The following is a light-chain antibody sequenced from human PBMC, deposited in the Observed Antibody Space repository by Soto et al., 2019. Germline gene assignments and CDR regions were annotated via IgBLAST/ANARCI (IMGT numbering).Light chain of an antibody. CDR1: QGVSNN. CDR3: QQYINWPLT. V-gene: IGKV3D-15*01. J-gene: IGKJ4*01. Sequence: EMLMTQSPATLSVSPGEGATLSCRASQGVSNNLAWYQQKPGQAPRLLIYGASTRATGIPARFGGSGSGTEFTLTISSLQSEDSAVYYCQQYINWPLTFGGGTKVEIK. CDR2: GAS.